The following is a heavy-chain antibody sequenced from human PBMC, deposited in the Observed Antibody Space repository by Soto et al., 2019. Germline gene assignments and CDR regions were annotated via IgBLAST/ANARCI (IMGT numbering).Heavy chain of an antibody. CDR2: ISGSGST. Sequence: SKTLSVTCSVSGGSIIGYYWSWSRQPPGKGLEWIGYISGSGSTNYNPSLKSRVTILVDTSKNQFSLGLNSVTAADTAIYYCAGVLKGATYYGYVDNWGQGTLVTVSS. D-gene: IGHD3-10*01. CDR1: GGSIIGYY. V-gene: IGHV4-59*01. J-gene: IGHJ4*02. CDR3: AGVLKGATYYGYVDN.